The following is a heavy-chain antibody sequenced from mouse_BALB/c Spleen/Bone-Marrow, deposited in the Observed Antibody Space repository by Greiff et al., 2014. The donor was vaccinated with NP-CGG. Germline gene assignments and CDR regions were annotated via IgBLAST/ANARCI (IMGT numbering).Heavy chain of an antibody. Sequence: DVHLVESGGGLVQPGGSLRLSCATSGFTFTGYYMSWVRQPPGKALEWLGFIRNKANDYTTEYSASVKGRFTISRDNSQSILYLQMNTLRAEDSATYYCAREGVYYGNPYWYFDVWGAGTTVTVSS. CDR3: AREGVYYGNPYWYFDV. J-gene: IGHJ1*01. CDR1: GFTFTGYY. V-gene: IGHV7-3*02. D-gene: IGHD2-1*01. CDR2: IRNKANDYTT.